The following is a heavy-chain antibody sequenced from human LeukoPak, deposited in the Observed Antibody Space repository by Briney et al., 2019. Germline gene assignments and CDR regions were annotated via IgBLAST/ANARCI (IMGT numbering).Heavy chain of an antibody. Sequence: GRSLRLSCTASGFTFSSYWMSWVRQAPGKGLEWVANKKQDGSEKYYGNSVKGRFTISRDNAKNSLYLQKNSLRAEDTAVYYCARVSPDYGGYFDYWGQGTLLTVSS. CDR3: ARVSPDYGGYFDY. CDR1: GFTFSSYW. J-gene: IGHJ4*02. V-gene: IGHV3-7*01. D-gene: IGHD4-23*01. CDR2: KKQDGSEK.